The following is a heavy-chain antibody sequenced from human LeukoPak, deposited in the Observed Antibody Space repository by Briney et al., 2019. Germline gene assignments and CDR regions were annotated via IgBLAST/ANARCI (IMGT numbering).Heavy chain of an antibody. J-gene: IGHJ4*02. V-gene: IGHV1-69*13. CDR1: GDTFSSYA. D-gene: IGHD6-19*01. Sequence: ASVKVSCKASGDTFSSYAISWVRQAPGQGLEWMGGIIPIFGTANYAQKFHGRVTITADESTSTAYMELSSLRSEDTAVYYCARGRMAGTYVFDSWGQGTLVTVSS. CDR2: IIPIFGTA. CDR3: ARGRMAGTYVFDS.